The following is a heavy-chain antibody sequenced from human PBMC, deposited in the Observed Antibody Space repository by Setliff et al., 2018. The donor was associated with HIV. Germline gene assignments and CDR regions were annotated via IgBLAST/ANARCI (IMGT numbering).Heavy chain of an antibody. J-gene: IGHJ4*02. V-gene: IGHV1-18*01. Sequence: ASVKVSCKASGYTISTYLIAWVRQAPGQGLEWMGWISPFNGNPNYAQKLQGRLTVTTDTSTSTAYMELRSLRSDDTAVYYCERATSGTLHDFWGQGTLVTVSS. CDR2: ISPFNGNP. CDR1: GYTISTYL. CDR3: ERATSGTLHDF.